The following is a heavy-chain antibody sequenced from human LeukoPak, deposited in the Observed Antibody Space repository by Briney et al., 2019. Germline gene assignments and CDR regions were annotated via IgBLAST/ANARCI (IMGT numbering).Heavy chain of an antibody. Sequence: ASVKVSCKASGYTFTSYYMHWVRQAPGQGLEWMGIINPSGGSTSYAQKFQGRVTMTRDTSTSTVYMELSSLRSEDTAVYYCARANIGCGGDCYDSIWFDPWGQGTLVTVS. V-gene: IGHV1-46*01. CDR3: ARANIGCGGDCYDSIWFDP. CDR1: GYTFTSYY. J-gene: IGHJ5*02. D-gene: IGHD2-21*02. CDR2: INPSGGST.